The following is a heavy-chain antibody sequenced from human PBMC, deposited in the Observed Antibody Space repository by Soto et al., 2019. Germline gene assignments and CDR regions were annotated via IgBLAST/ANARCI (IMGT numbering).Heavy chain of an antibody. J-gene: IGHJ4*02. CDR2: IYYSGST. D-gene: IGHD3-10*01. CDR3: ARLYGSERLGGTF. Sequence: SETLSLTCTVSGGSISTSVYYWGWIRQPPGKGLEWIGSIYYSGSTFYNPSLKSRVTISVDTSKNQFSLKLNSVSAADTAVYYCARLYGSERLGGTFWGQGALVTVSS. V-gene: IGHV4-39*01. CDR1: GGSISTSVYY.